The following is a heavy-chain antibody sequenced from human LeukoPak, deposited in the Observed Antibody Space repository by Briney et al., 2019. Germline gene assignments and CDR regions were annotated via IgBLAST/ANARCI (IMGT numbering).Heavy chain of an antibody. Sequence: GGSLRLSCAASGFTVSTNYMSWVRQAPGKGLEWVSSISAGGDFVYYGDSVKGRFTISRDNAKNSLYLQMNSLRAEDTAVYYCASIGGRNYYYYMDVWGKGTTVTVSS. CDR1: GFTVSTNY. J-gene: IGHJ6*03. CDR2: ISAGGDFV. V-gene: IGHV3-21*01. CDR3: ASIGGRNYYYYMDV. D-gene: IGHD3-10*01.